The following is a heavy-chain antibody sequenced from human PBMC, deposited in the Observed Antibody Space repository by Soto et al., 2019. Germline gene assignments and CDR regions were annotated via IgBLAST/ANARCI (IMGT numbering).Heavy chain of an antibody. J-gene: IGHJ4*02. Sequence: EVQLLESGGGLVQPGGSLRLSCAASGFTFSSYAMSWVRQAPGKGLEWVSAISGSGGSTYYADSVKGRFTISRDNSKNTLYLQMNSLRAEDTVVYYCAKDTDYDYIWGSYRCYNWGQGTLVTVSS. CDR3: AKDTDYDYIWGSYRCYN. CDR1: GFTFSSYA. CDR2: ISGSGGST. D-gene: IGHD3-16*02. V-gene: IGHV3-23*01.